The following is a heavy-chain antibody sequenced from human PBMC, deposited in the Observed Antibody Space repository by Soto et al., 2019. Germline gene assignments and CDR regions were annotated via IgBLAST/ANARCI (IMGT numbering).Heavy chain of an antibody. D-gene: IGHD3-22*01. J-gene: IGHJ4*02. CDR3: ARGGRVGYYDSSGYGY. Sequence: GASVKVSCKASGYTFTSYAMHWVRQAPGQRLEWMGWINAGNGNTKYSQKFQGRVTITRDTSASTAYMELSSLRSEDTAVYYCARGGRVGYYDSSGYGYWGQGTLVTVSS. CDR2: INAGNGNT. V-gene: IGHV1-3*01. CDR1: GYTFTSYA.